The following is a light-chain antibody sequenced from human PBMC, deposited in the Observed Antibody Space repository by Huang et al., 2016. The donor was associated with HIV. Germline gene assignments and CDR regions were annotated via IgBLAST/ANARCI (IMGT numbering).Light chain of an antibody. J-gene: IGKJ2*02. CDR3: QQYYSTPWT. Sequence: DIVMTQSPDSLTVSLGERATINCNSSQSVLYSSNNKSYLAWYQQKPRQPPSLLIYWASTRESGVPDRFSGSGSGTDFTLTISSPQAEDVAVYYCQQYYSTPWTFGQGTKLEIK. V-gene: IGKV4-1*01. CDR1: QSVLYSSNNKSY. CDR2: WAS.